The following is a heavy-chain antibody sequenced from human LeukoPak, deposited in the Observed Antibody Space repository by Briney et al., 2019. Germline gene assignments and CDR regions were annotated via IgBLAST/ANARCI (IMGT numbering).Heavy chain of an antibody. CDR1: GFAFSSYA. J-gene: IGHJ4*02. V-gene: IGHV3-30*04. D-gene: IGHD1-26*01. CDR2: ISYDGTNK. CDR3: ARDPLRERQTGYFDS. Sequence: GWSLRLSCEASGFAFSSYAMHWVRQAPGKGLEWVAVISYDGTNKYYADSVKGRFTISRDNSKNTVFLQMSSLRAEDTAVYYCARDPLRERQTGYFDSWGQGTLVTVSS.